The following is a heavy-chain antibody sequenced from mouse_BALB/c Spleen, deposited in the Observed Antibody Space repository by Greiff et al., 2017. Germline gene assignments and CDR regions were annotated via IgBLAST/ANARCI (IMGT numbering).Heavy chain of an antibody. CDR3: ARRRDYDY. V-gene: IGHV5-12-1*01. Sequence: DVMLVESGGGLVKPGGSLKLSCAASGFAFSSYDMSWVRQTPEKRLEWVAYISSGGGSTYYPDTVKGRFTISRDNAKNTLYLQMSSLKSEDTAMYYCARRRDYDYWGQGTTLTVSS. CDR2: ISSGGGST. J-gene: IGHJ2*01. CDR1: GFAFSSYD. D-gene: IGHD2-13*01.